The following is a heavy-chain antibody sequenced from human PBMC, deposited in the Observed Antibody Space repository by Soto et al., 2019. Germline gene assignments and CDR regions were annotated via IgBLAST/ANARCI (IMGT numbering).Heavy chain of an antibody. CDR2: IYYSGRT. D-gene: IGHD3-22*01. CDR3: AGLYPHKGSGYHLDC. Sequence: IQKPPGKGLEWIAYIYYSGRTNYNPSLKSRVTISVDTPKNQFSLRLSSVTAADTAVFYCAGLYPHKGSGYHLDCWSQRPLGSVSS. V-gene: IGHV4-59*08. J-gene: IGHJ4*02.